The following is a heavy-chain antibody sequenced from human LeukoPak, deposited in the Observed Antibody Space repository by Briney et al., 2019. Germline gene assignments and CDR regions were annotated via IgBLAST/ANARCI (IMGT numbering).Heavy chain of an antibody. J-gene: IGHJ4*02. V-gene: IGHV4-61*01. D-gene: IGHD3-22*01. CDR2: IYYSGST. CDR3: ARQGSGYSPFDY. CDR1: GYSISSGYY. Sequence: KPSETLSLTCAVSGYSISSGYYWGWIRQPPGRGLEWIGYIYYSGSTNYNPSLKSRVTISVDTSKDQFSLELSSVTTADTAVYYCARQGSGYSPFDYWGQGTLVTVSS.